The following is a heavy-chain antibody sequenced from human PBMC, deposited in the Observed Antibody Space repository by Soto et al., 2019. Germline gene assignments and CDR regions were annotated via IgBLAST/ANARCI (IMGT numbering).Heavy chain of an antibody. CDR2: IIPIFGTA. CDR3: ARDFPNYGSGSYWY. CDR1: GGTFSSYA. J-gene: IGHJ4*02. D-gene: IGHD3-10*01. Sequence: QVQLVQSGAEVKKPGSSVKVSCKASGGTFSSYAISWVRQAPGQGLEWMGGIIPIFGTANYAQKFQGRVTITADESTSTAYMELRSLRSEDTAVYYCARDFPNYGSGSYWYWGQGTLVTVSS. V-gene: IGHV1-69*01.